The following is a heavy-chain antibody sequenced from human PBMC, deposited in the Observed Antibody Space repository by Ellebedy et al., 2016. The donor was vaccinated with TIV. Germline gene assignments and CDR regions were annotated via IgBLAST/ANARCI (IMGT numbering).Heavy chain of an antibody. CDR1: GFTFSSYN. CDR3: ARDLHFAFDY. CDR2: ISSNSGNK. V-gene: IGHV3-21*01. Sequence: GESLKISCAASGFTFSSYNMNWVRQAPGKGLEWVSSISSNSGNKYCADSVEARVTISRDNARNSLDLQMNSLRAEDTAVYYCARDLHFAFDYWGRGTLVTISS. J-gene: IGHJ4*02.